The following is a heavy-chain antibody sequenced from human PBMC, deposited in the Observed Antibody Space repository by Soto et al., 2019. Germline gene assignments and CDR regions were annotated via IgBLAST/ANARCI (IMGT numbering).Heavy chain of an antibody. CDR3: AKEGISGSPFYYYSYMDV. V-gene: IGHV3-23*01. CDR1: GFTFSSYA. Sequence: EVQLLESGGGLVQPGGSLRLSCAASGFTFSSYAMSWVRQAPGKGLEWVSGISGSGGSTYYADSVKGRFTISRDNSKKPLYLQMNSLRAEDTAVYYCAKEGISGSPFYYYSYMDVWGKGTTVTASS. CDR2: ISGSGGST. J-gene: IGHJ6*03. D-gene: IGHD3-22*01.